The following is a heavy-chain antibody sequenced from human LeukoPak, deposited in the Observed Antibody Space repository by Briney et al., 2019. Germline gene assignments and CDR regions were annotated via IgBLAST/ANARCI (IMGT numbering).Heavy chain of an antibody. J-gene: IGHJ1*01. Sequence: GGSLRLSCAASGFTFSSYAMSWVRQAPGKGLEWVSAISGSGGSTYYADSVKGRFTISRDNSKNTLYLQMNSLRAEDTALYYCAKDSRSGTDFEYFQHWGQGTLVTVSS. CDR1: GFTFSSYA. V-gene: IGHV3-23*01. CDR2: ISGSGGST. D-gene: IGHD3-10*01. CDR3: AKDSRSGTDFEYFQH.